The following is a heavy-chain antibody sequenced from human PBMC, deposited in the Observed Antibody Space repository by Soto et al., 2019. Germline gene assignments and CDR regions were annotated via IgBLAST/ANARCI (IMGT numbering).Heavy chain of an antibody. CDR3: ANLPNTIFGVVPGP. CDR2: ISYDGSNK. J-gene: IGHJ5*02. D-gene: IGHD3-3*01. CDR1: GFTFSNNG. Sequence: PGGSLRLSCAASGFTFSNNGIHWVRQAPGKGLEWVAVISYDGSNKYYADSVKGRFTISRDNSKNTLYLQMNSLRAEDTAVYYCANLPNTIFGVVPGPWGQGTLVTVSS. V-gene: IGHV3-30*18.